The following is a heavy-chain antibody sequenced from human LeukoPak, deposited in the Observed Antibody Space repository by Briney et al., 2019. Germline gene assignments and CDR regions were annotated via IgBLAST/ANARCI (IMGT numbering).Heavy chain of an antibody. V-gene: IGHV4-34*01. CDR3: ARRGRGRSGYYYVGDYYLDY. Sequence: SETLSLTCAVYGGSFSGYYWSWIRQPPGKGLEWIGEINHSGSTNYNPSLKSRVTISVDTSKNQFSLKLSSVTAADTAVYYRARRGRGRSGYYYVGDYYLDYWGQGTLVTVSS. D-gene: IGHD3-22*01. J-gene: IGHJ4*02. CDR1: GGSFSGYY. CDR2: INHSGST.